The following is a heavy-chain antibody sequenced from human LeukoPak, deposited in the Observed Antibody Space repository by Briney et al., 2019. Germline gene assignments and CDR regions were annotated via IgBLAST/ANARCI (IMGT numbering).Heavy chain of an antibody. CDR1: GYTFTSYG. CDR3: ARVLYYYGSGSYSAPPYYYYYMDV. D-gene: IGHD3-10*01. V-gene: IGHV1-18*01. Sequence: GASVKVSCKASGYTFTSYGISWVRQAPGQGLEWMGWISAYNGNTNYAQKLQGRVTMTTDTSTSTAYTELRSLRSDDTAVYYCARVLYYYGSGSYSAPPYYYYYMDVWGKGTTVTVSS. CDR2: ISAYNGNT. J-gene: IGHJ6*03.